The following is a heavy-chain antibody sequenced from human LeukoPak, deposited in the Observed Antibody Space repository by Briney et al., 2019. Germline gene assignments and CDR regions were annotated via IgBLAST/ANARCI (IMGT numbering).Heavy chain of an antibody. Sequence: GASVKVSCKASGYTFTSYDINWVRQATGQGLEWMGWMNPNSGNTGYAQKFQGGVTMTRNTSISTAYMELSSLRSEDTAVYYCAIIQLWATGFDYWGQGTLVTVSS. D-gene: IGHD5-18*01. CDR2: MNPNSGNT. J-gene: IGHJ4*02. V-gene: IGHV1-8*01. CDR1: GYTFTSYD. CDR3: AIIQLWATGFDY.